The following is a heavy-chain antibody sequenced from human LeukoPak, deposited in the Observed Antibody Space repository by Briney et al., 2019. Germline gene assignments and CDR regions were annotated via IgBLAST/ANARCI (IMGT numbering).Heavy chain of an antibody. CDR3: ARTGHLELQNWFDP. Sequence: ASVKVSCKASGGTFTSHAISWVRQAPGQGLEWMGGDIPIFGSANYAEKFQGRVTIVADDSTSTVYMDLSSLRPDDTAVYYCARTGHLELQNWFDPWGQGTLVIVSS. CDR1: GGTFTSHA. CDR2: DIPIFGSA. D-gene: IGHD1-1*01. J-gene: IGHJ5*02. V-gene: IGHV1-69*13.